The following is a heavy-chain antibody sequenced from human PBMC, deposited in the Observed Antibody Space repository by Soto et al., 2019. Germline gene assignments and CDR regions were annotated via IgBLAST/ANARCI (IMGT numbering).Heavy chain of an antibody. CDR1: GGSFSGYY. CDR3: ASGIAVAGSIDY. D-gene: IGHD6-19*01. Sequence: SETLSLTCAVYGGSFSGYYWSWIPQPPGKGLEWIGEINHSGSTNYNPSLKSRVTISVDTSKNQFSLKLSSVTAADTAVYYCASGIAVAGSIDYWGQGTLVTVSS. V-gene: IGHV4-34*01. J-gene: IGHJ4*02. CDR2: INHSGST.